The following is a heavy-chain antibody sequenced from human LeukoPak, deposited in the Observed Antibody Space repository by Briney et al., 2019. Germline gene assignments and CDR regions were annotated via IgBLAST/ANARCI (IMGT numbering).Heavy chain of an antibody. Sequence: GGSLRLSCLASGFTFSNFGMSWVRHTPGKGLEWVSAISESGDATFYADSVQGRFTISRDNSKNTLYLQMNSLGADDTAVYYCASRYGSGSNNWLDPWGQGTLVTVSS. CDR1: GFTFSNFG. D-gene: IGHD3-10*01. V-gene: IGHV3-23*01. CDR2: ISESGDAT. J-gene: IGHJ5*02. CDR3: ASRYGSGSNNWLDP.